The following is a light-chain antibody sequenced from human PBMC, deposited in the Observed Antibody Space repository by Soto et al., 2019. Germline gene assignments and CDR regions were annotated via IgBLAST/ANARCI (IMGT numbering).Light chain of an antibody. CDR1: SGSIASNS. J-gene: IGLJ3*02. CDR3: QTWVTGMV. V-gene: IGLV6-57*03. Sequence: NFMLTQPHSVSESPGKTVTISCTRSSGSIASNSVQWYQQRPGSAPTTVIYEDNQRPSGVPDRFSGSSSGAERYLIISSLQSEDEADYYCQTWVTGMVFGGGTKLTVL. CDR2: EDN.